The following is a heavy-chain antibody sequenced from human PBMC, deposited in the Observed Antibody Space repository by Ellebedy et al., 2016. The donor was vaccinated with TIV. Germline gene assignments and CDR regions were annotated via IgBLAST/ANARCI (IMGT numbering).Heavy chain of an antibody. Sequence: GGSLRLXXVASGLTFSGDWMTWMRQAPGKGLEWVANINGDGRAIQYADSVEGRFTISRDNAKKSLFLQMNSLRVEDTAMYYCSRNLGHYMLSDWGQGSLVTVSS. J-gene: IGHJ4*02. CDR1: GLTFSGDW. V-gene: IGHV3-7*01. CDR2: INGDGRAI. CDR3: SRNLGHYMLSD. D-gene: IGHD2-8*01.